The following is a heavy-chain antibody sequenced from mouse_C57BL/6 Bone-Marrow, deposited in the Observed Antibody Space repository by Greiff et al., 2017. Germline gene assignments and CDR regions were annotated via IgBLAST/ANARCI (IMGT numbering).Heavy chain of an antibody. D-gene: IGHD1-1*01. CDR3: ARRITTVVAHFDY. J-gene: IGHJ2*01. V-gene: IGHV14-4*01. CDR1: GFNIKDDY. Sequence: VQLQQSGAELVRPGASVKLSCTASGFNIKDDYMHWVKQRPEQGLEWIGWIYPGDGDTNYNGKFKGKATLTADKSSSTAYMQLSSLTSEDSAVYFCARRITTVVAHFDYWGQGTTLTVSS. CDR2: IYPGDGDT.